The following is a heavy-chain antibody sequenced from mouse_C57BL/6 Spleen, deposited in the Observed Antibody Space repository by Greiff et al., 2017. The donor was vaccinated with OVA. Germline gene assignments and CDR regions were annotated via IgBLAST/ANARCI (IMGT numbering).Heavy chain of an antibody. CDR1: GYAFSSSW. D-gene: IGHD6-5*01. J-gene: IGHJ4*01. CDR3: ARSPYDYAMDY. CDR2: IYPGDGDT. V-gene: IGHV1-82*01. Sequence: QVQLQQSGPELVKPGASVKISCKASGYAFSSSWMNWVKQRPGKGLEWIGRIYPGDGDTNYNGKFKGKATLTADKSSSTAYMQLSSLTSEDSAVYFCARSPYDYAMDYWGQGTSVTVSS.